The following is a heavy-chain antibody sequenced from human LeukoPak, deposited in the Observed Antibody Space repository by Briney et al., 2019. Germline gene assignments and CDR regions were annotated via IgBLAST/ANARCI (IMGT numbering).Heavy chain of an antibody. CDR3: ARGYSGYEFGY. V-gene: IGHV3-7*04. J-gene: IGHJ4*02. CDR1: GFTFSTSW. D-gene: IGHD5-12*01. Sequence: GGSLRLSCAASGFTFSTSWMNWVRQAPGKGPEWVANIKEDGSEEYYVDSVKGRFTISRDNARKSLYLQMNSLRVEDTAVYYCARGYSGYEFGYWGQGTLVTVSS. CDR2: IKEDGSEE.